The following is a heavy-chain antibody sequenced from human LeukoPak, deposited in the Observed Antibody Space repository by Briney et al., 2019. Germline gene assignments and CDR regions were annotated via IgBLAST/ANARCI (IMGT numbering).Heavy chain of an antibody. CDR2: IKSKSDGGTT. Sequence: PGGSLRLSCAASGFTFSDAWMTWVRQAPGKGLEWVGLIKSKSDGGTTDYAAPVKGRFTISRDDSKKTLYLQMSILIAEDTAVYYCTTVKSAYCSGGICYSGGSFYSYYYMDVWGKGTTVTVSS. D-gene: IGHD2-15*01. V-gene: IGHV3-15*01. CDR3: TTVKSAYCSGGICYSGGSFYSYYYMDV. CDR1: GFTFSDAW. J-gene: IGHJ6*03.